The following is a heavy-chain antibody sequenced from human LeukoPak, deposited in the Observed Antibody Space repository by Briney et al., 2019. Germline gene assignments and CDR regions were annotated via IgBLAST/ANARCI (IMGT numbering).Heavy chain of an antibody. CDR1: GGSFSGYY. J-gene: IGHJ4*02. V-gene: IGHV4-34*01. CDR2: INHSGST. CDR3: ARMTSIAAAGTSQNYFDY. D-gene: IGHD6-13*01. Sequence: SETLSLTCAVYGGSFSGYYWSWIRQPPGKGLGWIGEINHSGSTNYNPSLKSRVTISVDTSKNQFSLKLSSVTAADTAVYYCARMTSIAAAGTSQNYFDYWGQGTLVTVSS.